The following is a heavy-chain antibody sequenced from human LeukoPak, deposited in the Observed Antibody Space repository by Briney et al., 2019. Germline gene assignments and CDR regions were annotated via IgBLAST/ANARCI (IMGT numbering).Heavy chain of an antibody. CDR3: ELDSYDSSPSHIWFDP. CDR2: INKAGDSI. J-gene: IGHJ5*02. CDR1: GFTFSTYN. V-gene: IGHV3-48*03. D-gene: IGHD3-22*01. Sequence: GGSLRLSCVGSGFTFSTYNMNWFRQAPGKGLEWVSYINKAGDSIYYAHSVQGRFTISRDNAKNSLYLQMSSLRVEDTAVYYCELDSYDSSPSHIWFDPWGQGTLVTVSS.